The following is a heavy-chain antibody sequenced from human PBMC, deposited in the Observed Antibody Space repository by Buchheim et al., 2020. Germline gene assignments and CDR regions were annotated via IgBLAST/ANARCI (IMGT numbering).Heavy chain of an antibody. CDR2: ISSSSSTI. D-gene: IGHD3-10*01. J-gene: IGHJ6*02. Sequence: EVQLVESGGGLVQPGGSLRLSCAASGFTFSSYSMNWVRQAPGKGPEWVSYISSSSSTIYYADSVKGRFTISRDNAKNSLYLQMNSLRAEDTAVYYCARGGRRPDYYYYGMDVWGQGTT. CDR1: GFTFSSYS. CDR3: ARGGRRPDYYYYGMDV. V-gene: IGHV3-48*01.